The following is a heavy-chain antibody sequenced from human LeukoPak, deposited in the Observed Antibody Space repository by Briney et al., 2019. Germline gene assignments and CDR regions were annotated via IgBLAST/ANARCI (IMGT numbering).Heavy chain of an antibody. D-gene: IGHD1-26*01. J-gene: IGHJ4*02. CDR2: IIPIFGTA. CDR3: ARAYEIGSYWFDY. Sequence: ASVKVSCKASGGTFSSYAISWVRQAPGQGLEWMGGIIPIFGTANYAQKFQGRVTITADESTSTAYMELSSLRSEDTAVYYCARAYEIGSYWFDYWGQGTLVTVSS. CDR1: GGTFSSYA. V-gene: IGHV1-69*13.